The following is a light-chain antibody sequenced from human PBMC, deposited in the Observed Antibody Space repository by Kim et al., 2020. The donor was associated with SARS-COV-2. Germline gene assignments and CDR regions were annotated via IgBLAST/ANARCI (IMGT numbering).Light chain of an antibody. CDR1: QSISSNY. Sequence: EIVLTQSPDTLSLSPGEGASLSCRASQSISSNYLAWYQQKPGQPPRLLIYSASSRATGIPDRFSGRGSGTDFTLTISRLEPDDFAVYYCQQYDTSPRTFGQGTKVEIK. CDR3: QQYDTSPRT. V-gene: IGKV3-20*01. J-gene: IGKJ1*01. CDR2: SAS.